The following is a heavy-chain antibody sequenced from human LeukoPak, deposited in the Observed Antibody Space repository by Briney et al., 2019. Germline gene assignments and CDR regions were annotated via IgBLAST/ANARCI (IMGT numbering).Heavy chain of an antibody. D-gene: IGHD3-10*01. CDR1: GGSISSGGYY. V-gene: IGHV4-31*03. CDR3: ARDRGSGSYYPDAFDI. Sequence: PSQTLSLTCTVSGGSISSGGYYWSWIRQHLGKGLEWIGYIYYSGSTYYNPSLKSRVTISVDTSKNQFSLKLSSVTAADTAVYYCARDRGSGSYYPDAFDIWGQGTMVTVSS. J-gene: IGHJ3*02. CDR2: IYYSGST.